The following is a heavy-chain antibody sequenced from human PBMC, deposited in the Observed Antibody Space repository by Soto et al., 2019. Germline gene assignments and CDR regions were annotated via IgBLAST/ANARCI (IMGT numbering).Heavy chain of an antibody. D-gene: IGHD3-16*01. CDR2: INWNTGVI. CDR1: GINFHNYA. CDR3: AIKDYDSGGSDS. Sequence: EVQVVESGGGLVQPGRSLRLSCVASGINFHNYAMQWVRQVPGKDLEWVSGINWNTGVIGYADSVKGRFILSRDNAKNFLYLKMNGLRVEDRALYYWAIKDYDSGGSDSWGPGTVVTVSS. J-gene: IGHJ4*02. V-gene: IGHV3-9*01.